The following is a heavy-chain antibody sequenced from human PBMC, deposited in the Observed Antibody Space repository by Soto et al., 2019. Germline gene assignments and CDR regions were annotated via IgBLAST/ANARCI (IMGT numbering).Heavy chain of an antibody. CDR3: AKTTDGWFSAFEI. V-gene: IGHV3-23*01. Sequence: LRLSCAASGFVFSSYAMSWVRQAPGKGLEWVSAISGSGTTAYYADSVKGRFIFSRDNPKNTMYLQMNSLRAEDTAVYFCAKTTDGWFSAFEIWGQGTVVT. CDR2: ISGSGTTA. CDR1: GFVFSSYA. J-gene: IGHJ3*02. D-gene: IGHD6-19*01.